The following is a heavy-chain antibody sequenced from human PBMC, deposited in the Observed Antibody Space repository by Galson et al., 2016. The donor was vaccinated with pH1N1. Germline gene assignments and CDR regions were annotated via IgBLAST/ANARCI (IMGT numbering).Heavy chain of an antibody. D-gene: IGHD3-3*01. J-gene: IGHJ6*02. V-gene: IGHV3-30*04. CDR3: ARVGDFWSYYYYNMDV. CDR2: ILYDGTNE. CDR1: GFTFTSYA. Sequence: SLRLSCAASGFTFTSYAMHWVRQAPGKGLEWVAVILYDGTNEYYADSVKGRFTISRDKTQSTVYLQMNSLRVEDTAVYYCARVGDFWSYYYYNMDVWGQGTTVTVSS.